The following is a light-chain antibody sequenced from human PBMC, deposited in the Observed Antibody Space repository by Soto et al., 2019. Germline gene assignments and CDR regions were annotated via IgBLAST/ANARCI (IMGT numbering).Light chain of an antibody. CDR3: NSYTTLSNRV. V-gene: IGLV2-14*01. CDR1: SSDVGRYKY. CDR2: EVS. J-gene: IGLJ1*01. Sequence: QSVLTQPASVSGSPGQSITISCTGSSSDVGRYKYVSWYQHRPGEAPKLVIYEVSNRPSGVSNRFSGSKSGNTASLTISGLQAEDEADYHCNSYTTLSNRVFGTGTKVTVL.